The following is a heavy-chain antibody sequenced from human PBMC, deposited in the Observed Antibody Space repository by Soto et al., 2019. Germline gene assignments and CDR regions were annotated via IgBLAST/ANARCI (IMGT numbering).Heavy chain of an antibody. V-gene: IGHV1-69*01. Sequence: QVQLVQSGAEVKKPGSAVKFSCNASGGTFSSYAISWVRHAPGQGLEWTGGIMPIFGTANYAQKFQGRVTLTADESTSTAYMELSSLRSEDTAVYYCARDHAAITRIAAAVPYYYYGMDVWGQGTTVTVSS. J-gene: IGHJ6*02. D-gene: IGHD6-13*01. CDR3: ARDHAAITRIAAAVPYYYYGMDV. CDR2: IMPIFGTA. CDR1: GGTFSSYA.